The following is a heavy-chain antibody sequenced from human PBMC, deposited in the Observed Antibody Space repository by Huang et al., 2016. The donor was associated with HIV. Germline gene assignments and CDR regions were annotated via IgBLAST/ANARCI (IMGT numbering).Heavy chain of an antibody. CDR3: ARSGPRWGLATIWTLVY. J-gene: IGHJ4*02. CDR2: IIPIFGTT. CDR1: GGGSSSYA. V-gene: IGHV1-69*13. Sequence: QAQLVQSGAEVKKPGSSVKLSCQSSGGGSSSYAISWVRQARGQGLEWMGGIIPIFGTTDYAPRFQGRVTITADESTNTAYIELSSLEYDDTALYYCARSGPRWGLATIWTLVYWGQGTLVTVSS. D-gene: IGHD5-12*01.